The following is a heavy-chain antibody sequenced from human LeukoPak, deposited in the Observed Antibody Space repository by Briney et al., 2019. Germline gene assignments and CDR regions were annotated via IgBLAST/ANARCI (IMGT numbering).Heavy chain of an antibody. CDR3: ARDQCNSGWHRLDY. Sequence: SQTLSLTCAISGDSVSSNSAAWNWIRQSPSRGLEWLGRTYYRSKWYNDYAVSVKSRIVINPDTSKNQFSLQLNSVTPEDTAVYYCARDQCNSGWHRLDYWGQGILVTVSS. CDR1: GDSVSSNSAA. J-gene: IGHJ4*02. D-gene: IGHD6-19*01. V-gene: IGHV6-1*01. CDR2: TYYRSKWYN.